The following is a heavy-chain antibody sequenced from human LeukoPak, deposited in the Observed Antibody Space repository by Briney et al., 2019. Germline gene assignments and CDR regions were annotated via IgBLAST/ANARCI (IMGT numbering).Heavy chain of an antibody. V-gene: IGHV5-51*01. D-gene: IGHD2-21*02. CDR3: ARLGGDSAAYYFDY. CDR2: IYPGDSDT. CDR1: GSSFTSYW. J-gene: IGHJ4*02. Sequence: GASLQISCQGSGSSFTSYWIGWVRQLPGKGLEWMGIIYPGDSDTRYSPSFQGQVTISADKSISTAYLQWSSLKASDTAMYYCARLGGDSAAYYFDYWGQGTLVTVSS.